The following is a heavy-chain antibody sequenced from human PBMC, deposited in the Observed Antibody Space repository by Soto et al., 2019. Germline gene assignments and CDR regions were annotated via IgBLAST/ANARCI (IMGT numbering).Heavy chain of an antibody. J-gene: IGHJ4*02. Sequence: QVQLVESGGGVVQPGRSLRLSCAASGFTFSSYGMHWVRQAPGKGLEWVAVISYDGSNKYYADSVKGRFTISRDNSKNTLYLQMNSLRGEDTAVYYCAKDRTTGLVFSHSLDYWGQGTLVTVSS. D-gene: IGHD3-3*02. CDR3: AKDRTTGLVFSHSLDY. CDR1: GFTFSSYG. CDR2: ISYDGSNK. V-gene: IGHV3-30*18.